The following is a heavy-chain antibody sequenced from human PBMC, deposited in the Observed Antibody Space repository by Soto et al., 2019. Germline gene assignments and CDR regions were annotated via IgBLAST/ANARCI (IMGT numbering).Heavy chain of an antibody. D-gene: IGHD6-19*01. Sequence: EVLLLESGGGLVQPGGSLRLSCAASGFTFSSYAMSWVRQAPGKGLEWVSAISGSGGSTYYADSVKGRFTISRDNSKNTLYLQMNSLRAEDTAVYYCAKVPRSVAGGEYYFDYWGQGTLVTVSS. J-gene: IGHJ4*02. CDR1: GFTFSSYA. CDR3: AKVPRSVAGGEYYFDY. V-gene: IGHV3-23*01. CDR2: ISGSGGST.